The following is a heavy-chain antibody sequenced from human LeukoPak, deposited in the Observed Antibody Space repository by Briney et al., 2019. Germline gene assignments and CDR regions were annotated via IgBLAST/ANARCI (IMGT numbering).Heavy chain of an antibody. J-gene: IGHJ6*02. CDR1: GYTFTGYY. Sequence: ASVKVSCKASGYTFTGYYMHWVRQAPGQGLEWMGRINPNSGGTNYAQKFQGRVTMTRDTSISTAYMELSRLRSDDTAVYYCARGGAASYYCYYYGMDVWGQGTTVTVSS. V-gene: IGHV1-2*06. CDR2: INPNSGGT. D-gene: IGHD1-26*01. CDR3: ARGGAASYYCYYYGMDV.